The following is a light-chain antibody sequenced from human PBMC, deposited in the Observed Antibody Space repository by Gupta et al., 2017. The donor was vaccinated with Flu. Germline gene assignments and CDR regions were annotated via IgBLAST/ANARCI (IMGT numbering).Light chain of an antibody. CDR2: DAS. Sequence: EIVLTQSPATLSLSPGERATLPCRASQSVSGYLAWYQQKPGPAPTLLIYDASSRATGIPARFSGSGSGTDFTLTISSREPEDFAVYYCQHHSNWPPFTFGPGTKVDIK. V-gene: IGKV3-11*01. CDR1: QSVSGY. CDR3: QHHSNWPPFT. J-gene: IGKJ3*01.